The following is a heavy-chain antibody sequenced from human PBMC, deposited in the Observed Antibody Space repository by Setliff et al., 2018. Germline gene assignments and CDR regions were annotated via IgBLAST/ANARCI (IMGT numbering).Heavy chain of an antibody. V-gene: IGHV3-23*01. J-gene: IGHJ4*02. CDR2: MSASGTST. D-gene: IGHD3-9*01. CDR1: GFTFSAYG. Sequence: GGSLRLSCVASGFTFSAYGMSWVRQAPGKGLEWVSAMSASGTSTYHADSVKGRFTVSRDISRNTVFLDMNSLRAEDTAVYHCARDIDTTSHYGMFDYWGQGALVTVSS. CDR3: ARDIDTTSHYGMFDY.